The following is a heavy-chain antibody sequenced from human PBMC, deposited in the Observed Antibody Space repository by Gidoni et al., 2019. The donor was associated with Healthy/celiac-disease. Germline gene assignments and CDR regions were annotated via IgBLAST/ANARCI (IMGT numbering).Heavy chain of an antibody. Sequence: QVQLQESGPGLVKPSQTLSLTCTVSGGSISSGGYYWSWIRQHPGKGLEWIGYIYYSGSTYYNPSLKSRVTIAVDTSKNQFSLKLSSVTAADTAVYYCARERVGYSNSHFDYWGQGTLVTVSS. J-gene: IGHJ4*02. V-gene: IGHV4-31*03. CDR1: GGSISSGGYY. CDR2: IYYSGST. D-gene: IGHD4-4*01. CDR3: ARERVGYSNSHFDY.